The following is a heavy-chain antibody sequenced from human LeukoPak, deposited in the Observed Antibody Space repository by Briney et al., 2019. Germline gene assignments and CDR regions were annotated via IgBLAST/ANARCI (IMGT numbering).Heavy chain of an antibody. CDR2: INSDGSST. D-gene: IGHD4-17*01. Sequence: GGSLRLSCAASGFTFSSYWMHWVRQAPGKGLVWVSRINSDGSSTSYADSVKGRFTISRDNAKNTLYLQMNSQRAEDTAVYYCAMLSTVTKHDAFDIWGQGTMVTVSS. CDR3: AMLSTVTKHDAFDI. J-gene: IGHJ3*02. CDR1: GFTFSSYW. V-gene: IGHV3-74*01.